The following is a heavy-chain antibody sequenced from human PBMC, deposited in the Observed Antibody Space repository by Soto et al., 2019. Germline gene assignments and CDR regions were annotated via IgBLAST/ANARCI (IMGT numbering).Heavy chain of an antibody. CDR3: AKDHDYYGSGRPNWFDP. V-gene: IGHV3-23*01. CDR1: GFTLSSYA. D-gene: IGHD3-10*01. J-gene: IGHJ5*02. CDR2: ISGSGGST. Sequence: GGSLRLSCAASGFTLSSYAMSWVRQAPGKGLEWVSAISGSGGSTYYADSVKGRFTISRDNSKNTLYLQMNSLRAEDTAVYYCAKDHDYYGSGRPNWFDPWGQGTLVTVSS.